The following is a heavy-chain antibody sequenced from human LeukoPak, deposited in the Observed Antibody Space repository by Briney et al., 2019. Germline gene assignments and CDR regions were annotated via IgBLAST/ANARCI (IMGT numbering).Heavy chain of an antibody. J-gene: IGHJ4*02. D-gene: IGHD3-10*01. CDR3: ARGTNFYGSGSSFDY. CDR2: IRYDGSNK. Sequence: GGSLRLSCAASGFTFSSYGMHWVRQAPGKGLEWVAFIRYDGSNKYYADSVKGRFTISRDNAKNSLYLQMNSLRAEDTALYYCARGTNFYGSGSSFDYWGQGTLVTVSS. CDR1: GFTFSSYG. V-gene: IGHV3-30*02.